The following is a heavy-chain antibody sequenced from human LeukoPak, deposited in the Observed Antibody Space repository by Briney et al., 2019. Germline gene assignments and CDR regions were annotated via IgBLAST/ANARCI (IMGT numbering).Heavy chain of an antibody. CDR3: ANQGVFHIPAFFYY. Sequence: GGSLRLSCAASGFTFSSYGMHWVRQAPGKGLEWVAVISYDGSDKYYADSVKDRFTISRDNSKNTLYLQINSLRTEDTAVYYCANQGVFHIPAFFYYWGQGTLVTVSS. J-gene: IGHJ4*02. CDR2: ISYDGSDK. D-gene: IGHD2-2*01. V-gene: IGHV3-30*18. CDR1: GFTFSSYG.